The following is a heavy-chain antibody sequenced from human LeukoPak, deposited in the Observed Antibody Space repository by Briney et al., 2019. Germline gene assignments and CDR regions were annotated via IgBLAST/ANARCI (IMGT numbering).Heavy chain of an antibody. CDR2: ITGSGDNT. V-gene: IGHV3-23*01. J-gene: IGHJ5*02. CDR3: AKGRYCSTGSCYPNNWFDP. Sequence: GGSLRLSCAASGFTFSSYAMSWVRQAPGKGLEWVSRITGSGDNTYYADSVKGRFTISRDNSKSTLYLQMNSLRADDTAVYYCAKGRYCSTGSCYPNNWFDPWGQGTLVTVSS. CDR1: GFTFSSYA. D-gene: IGHD2-2*01.